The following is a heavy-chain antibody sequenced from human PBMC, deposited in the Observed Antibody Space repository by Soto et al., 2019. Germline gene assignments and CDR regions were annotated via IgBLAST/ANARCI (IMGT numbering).Heavy chain of an antibody. CDR3: ARGHHSNDWYPIDY. CDR1: GFTFSNYA. CDR2: VSTDGGER. J-gene: IGHJ4*02. D-gene: IGHD6-19*01. Sequence: QVQLVESGGGVVQPGRSLRLACTASGFTFSNYALHWVRQAPGKGLEWMAVVSTDGGERFYADSVKGRFVISRDNAKSTLYFQLNSLRSEDTATYNCARGHHSNDWYPIDYWGQGTVVTVSS. V-gene: IGHV3-30*09.